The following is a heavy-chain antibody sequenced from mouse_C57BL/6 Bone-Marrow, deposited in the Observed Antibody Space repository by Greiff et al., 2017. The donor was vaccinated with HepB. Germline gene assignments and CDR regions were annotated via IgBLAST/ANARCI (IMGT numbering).Heavy chain of an antibody. CDR3: ARSITTVRSFYAMDY. J-gene: IGHJ4*01. CDR1: GFNIKNTY. Sequence: DVKLQESVAELVRPGASVKLSCTASGFNIKNTYMHWVKQRPEQGLEWIGRIDPANGNTKYAPKFQGKATITADTSSNTAYLQLSSLTSEDTAIYYCARSITTVRSFYAMDYWGQGTSVTVSS. D-gene: IGHD1-1*01. V-gene: IGHV14-3*01. CDR2: IDPANGNT.